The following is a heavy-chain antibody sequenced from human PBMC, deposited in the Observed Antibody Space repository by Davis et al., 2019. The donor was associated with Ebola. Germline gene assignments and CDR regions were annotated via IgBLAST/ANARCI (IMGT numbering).Heavy chain of an antibody. CDR3: ARDQSYYDSSGYYSYGMDV. D-gene: IGHD3-22*01. CDR2: VYYDGAT. J-gene: IGHJ6*04. V-gene: IGHV4-59*01. Sequence: MPSETLSLTCTVSGGSITGYYWSWIRQPPGKGLQWIGYVYYDGATNYNPSLKSRITIAVDTSKNQFSLKVNSVTAADAAVYYCARDQSYYDSSGYYSYGMDVWGKGTTVTVSS. CDR1: GGSITGYY.